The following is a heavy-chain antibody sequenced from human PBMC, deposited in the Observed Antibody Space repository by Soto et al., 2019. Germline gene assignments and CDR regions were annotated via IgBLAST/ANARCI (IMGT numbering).Heavy chain of an antibody. CDR3: AKTATYVDGYDNTGYSSEDY. V-gene: IGHV3-30*18. CDR1: GFTFSDFG. Sequence: VQLVESGGGVVLPGRSVRLSCEVSGFTFSDFGLDWVRQAPGKGLEWLAIISHDGSKRFYADSVKGRFTISRDNSKNTLYLKMSSLRPEDTALYYCAKTATYVDGYDNTGYSSEDYWGHGTLVTASS. D-gene: IGHD3-22*01. J-gene: IGHJ4*01. CDR2: ISHDGSKR.